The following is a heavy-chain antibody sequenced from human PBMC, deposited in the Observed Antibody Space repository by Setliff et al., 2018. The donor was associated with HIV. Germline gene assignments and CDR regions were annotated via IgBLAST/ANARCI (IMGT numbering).Heavy chain of an antibody. CDR2: IYTSGST. CDR3: ARQVYHDSGYYLDH. V-gene: IGHV4-61*02. Sequence: SETLSLTCTVSGGSISSGSYYWSWIRQPAGKGLEWIGRIYTSGSTNYNPSLKSRVTISADTPKNQFSLKLSSVTAADTALYYCARQVYHDSGYYLDHWGQGTLVTVPQ. J-gene: IGHJ4*02. D-gene: IGHD3-22*01. CDR1: GGSISSGSYY.